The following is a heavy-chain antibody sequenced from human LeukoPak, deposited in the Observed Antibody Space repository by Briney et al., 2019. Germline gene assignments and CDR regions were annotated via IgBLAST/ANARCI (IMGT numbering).Heavy chain of an antibody. J-gene: IGHJ6*02. D-gene: IGHD3-10*01. Sequence: PGGSLRLSCAASGFTFSSYSMNWVRQAPGKGLEWVSSISSSSSYIYYADSVKGRFTISRDNAKNSLYLQMNSLRAEDTAVYYCAGDYGSGSYTYYYYGMDVWGQGTTVTVSS. CDR1: GFTFSSYS. V-gene: IGHV3-21*01. CDR2: ISSSSSYI. CDR3: AGDYGSGSYTYYYYGMDV.